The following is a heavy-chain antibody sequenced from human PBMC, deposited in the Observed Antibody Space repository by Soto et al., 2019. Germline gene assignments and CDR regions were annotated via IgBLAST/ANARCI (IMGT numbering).Heavy chain of an antibody. V-gene: IGHV1-2*02. CDR3: AKGGAIVAAGTRVYIYNAMDV. CDR1: GYTFTGYY. J-gene: IGHJ6*01. CDR2: INPNSGDT. Sequence: ASVKVSCKASGYTFTGYYVHWVRQARGQGLEWMGWINPNSGDTYLAQRFQGRATMNRDTSIGTAYMELRGLTSDDTAEYYCAKGGAIVAAGTRVYIYNAMDVWGQGTTVTVSS. D-gene: IGHD1-26*01.